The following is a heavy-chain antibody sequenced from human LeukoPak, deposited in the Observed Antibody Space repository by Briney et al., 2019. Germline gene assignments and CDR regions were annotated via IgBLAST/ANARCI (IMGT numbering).Heavy chain of an antibody. CDR3: AKPRQQLVRYGLDV. CDR1: GFIFNSYA. Sequence: GSLRLSCAASGFIFNSYAMTWVRQAPGKGLEWVSAISASGGSTYYADSVKGRFTISRDNSKSTLYLQMNSLRSEDTAVYYCAKPRQQLVRYGLDVWGQGTTVIVSS. V-gene: IGHV3-23*01. CDR2: ISASGGST. D-gene: IGHD6-6*01. J-gene: IGHJ6*02.